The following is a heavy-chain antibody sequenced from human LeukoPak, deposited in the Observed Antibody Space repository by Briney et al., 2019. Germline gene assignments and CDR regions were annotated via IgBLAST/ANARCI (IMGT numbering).Heavy chain of an antibody. CDR2: IYHSGST. J-gene: IGHJ6*03. D-gene: IGHD2-2*02. CDR1: GGSISSGGYY. CDR3: ASLSTDIVVVPAAIIFYYYYYMDV. V-gene: IGHV4-30-2*01. Sequence: SQTLSLTCTVSGGSISSGGYYWSWIRQPPGKGLEWIGYIYHSGSTYYNPSLKSRVTISVDRSKNQFSLKLSSVTAADTTVYYCASLSTDIVVVPAAIIFYYYYYMDVWGKGTTVTVSS.